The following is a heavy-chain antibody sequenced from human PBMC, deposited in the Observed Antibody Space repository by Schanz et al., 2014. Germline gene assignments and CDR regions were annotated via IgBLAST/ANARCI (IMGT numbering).Heavy chain of an antibody. CDR1: GFTFSNHG. Sequence: QVQLVESGGGVVQPGRSLRLSCAASGFTFSNHGMHWVRQSPGKGLEWVAVIRYDGRNKNFVESVKGRFTISRDNAKNSLYLQMNSLRAEDTAVYYCAKDFVPLVQQLIRSGGAHLDHWGQGTLVTVSS. D-gene: IGHD6-13*01. J-gene: IGHJ4*02. CDR3: AKDFVPLVQQLIRSGGAHLDH. CDR2: IRYDGRNK. V-gene: IGHV3-33*03.